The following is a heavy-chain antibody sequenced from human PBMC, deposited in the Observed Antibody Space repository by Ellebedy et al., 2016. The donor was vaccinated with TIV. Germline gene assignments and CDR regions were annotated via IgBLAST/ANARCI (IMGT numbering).Heavy chain of an antibody. CDR3: AASAEVPGWIEN. J-gene: IGHJ4*02. V-gene: IGHV4-39*01. CDR1: GDSVRSSGHS. D-gene: IGHD6-19*01. CDR2: VFNNGKT. Sequence: MPSETLSLTCAVSGDSVRSSGHSWDWIRQTPGRGPEWIGKVFNNGKTSYNPSLQSRLTISVDASKNQFSLRLNSVTAADASVYYGAASAEVPGWIENWGQGILVTVAS.